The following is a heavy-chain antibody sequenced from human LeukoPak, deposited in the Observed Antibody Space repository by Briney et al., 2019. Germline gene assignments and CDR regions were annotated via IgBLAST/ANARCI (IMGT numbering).Heavy chain of an antibody. J-gene: IGHJ4*02. D-gene: IGHD6-19*01. V-gene: IGHV3-30*03. CDR3: ATLPVAGTLDY. Sequence: GGSLRLSCAASGFTFSNYNMNWVRQAPGKGLEWVAVISYDGSFKYYADSVKGRFTISRDNSKNTLYLQMDSLRPEDTAMFYCATLPVAGTLDYWGQGTLVTVSS. CDR1: GFTFSNYN. CDR2: ISYDGSFK.